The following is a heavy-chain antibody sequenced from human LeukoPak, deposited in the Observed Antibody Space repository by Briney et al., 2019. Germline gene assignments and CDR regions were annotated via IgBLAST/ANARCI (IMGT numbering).Heavy chain of an antibody. CDR2: INHSGST. CDR3: ASGVVVAGTGAFDY. CDR1: GGSFSGYY. Sequence: PSETLSLTCAVYGGSFSGYYWSWIRQPPGKGLEWIGEINHSGSTNYNPSLKSRVTISVDTSKNQFSLKLSSVTAADTAVYYCASGVVVAGTGAFDYWGQGTLVTVSS. D-gene: IGHD6-19*01. J-gene: IGHJ4*02. V-gene: IGHV4-34*01.